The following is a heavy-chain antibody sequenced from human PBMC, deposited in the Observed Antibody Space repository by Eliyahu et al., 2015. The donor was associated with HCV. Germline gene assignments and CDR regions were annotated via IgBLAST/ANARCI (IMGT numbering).Heavy chain of an antibody. Sequence: EVQLLESGGGLVQPGGSLRLSCAASGFTFSSYAMXWVRQAPGKGVEGVSVISGSGVSTYYADSVKGRFTISRDNSKNTLYLQMNSLRAEDMAVYYCAKDLGWSMFECGGDCSRLDSWGQGTLVTVSS. J-gene: IGHJ4*02. V-gene: IGHV3-23*01. CDR1: GFTFSSYA. CDR3: AKDLGWSMFECGGDCSRLDS. CDR2: ISGSGVST. D-gene: IGHD2-21*02.